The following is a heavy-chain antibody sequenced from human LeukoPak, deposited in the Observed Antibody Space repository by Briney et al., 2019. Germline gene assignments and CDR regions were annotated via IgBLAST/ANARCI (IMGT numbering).Heavy chain of an antibody. CDR3: ARGFTGIAAAGTTYYYYGMDV. CDR1: GGSFGGYY. Sequence: PSETLSLTCAVYGGSFGGYYWSWIRQPPGKGLEWIGEINHSGSTNYNPSLKSRVTISVDTSKNQFSLKLSSVTAADTAVYYCARGFTGIAAAGTTYYYYGMDVWGQGTTVTVSS. J-gene: IGHJ6*02. CDR2: INHSGST. V-gene: IGHV4-34*01. D-gene: IGHD6-13*01.